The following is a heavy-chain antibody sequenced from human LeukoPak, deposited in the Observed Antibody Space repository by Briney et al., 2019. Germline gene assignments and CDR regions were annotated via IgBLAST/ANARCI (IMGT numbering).Heavy chain of an antibody. CDR2: ISYDGSNK. CDR3: ARGVAAPKTPGDWFDP. D-gene: IGHD6-13*01. CDR1: GFTFSSYA. V-gene: IGHV3-30-3*01. Sequence: PGGSLRLSCAASGFTFSSYAMHWVRQAPGKGLEWVAVISYDGSNKYYADSVKGRFTISRDNSKNTLYLQMNSLRAEDTAVYYCARGVAAPKTPGDWFDPWGQGTLVTVSS. J-gene: IGHJ5*02.